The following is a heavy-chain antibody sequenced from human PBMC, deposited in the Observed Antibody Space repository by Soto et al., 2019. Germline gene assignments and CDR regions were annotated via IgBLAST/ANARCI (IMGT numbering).Heavy chain of an antibody. CDR2: IYPGDSDT. V-gene: IGHV5-51*01. CDR1: GYSFTSYW. CDR3: ASHSYSSRWYSYYYCGMVV. Sequence: PGESLKISCKGSGYSFTSYWIGWVRQMPGKGLEWMGIIYPGDSDTRYSPSFQGQVTISADKSISTAYLQWSSLKASDTAMYYCASHSYSSRWYSYYYCGMVVWGQGSTVTVSS. D-gene: IGHD6-13*01. J-gene: IGHJ6*02.